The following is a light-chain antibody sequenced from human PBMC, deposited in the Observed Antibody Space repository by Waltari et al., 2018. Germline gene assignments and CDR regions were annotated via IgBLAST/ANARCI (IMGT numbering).Light chain of an antibody. CDR3: QQRSNWPPVLT. CDR2: DAS. J-gene: IGKJ3*01. Sequence: EIVLTQSPATLSLSPGERATISCRASQSVSSYLAWYQQKPGQAPRLLIYDASNRATGIPARFSGSGSGTDFTLTISSLEPEDFAVYYCQQRSNWPPVLTFGPGTKVDIK. V-gene: IGKV3-11*01. CDR1: QSVSSY.